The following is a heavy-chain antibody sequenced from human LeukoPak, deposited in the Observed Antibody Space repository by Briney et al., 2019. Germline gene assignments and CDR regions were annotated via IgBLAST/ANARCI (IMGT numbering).Heavy chain of an antibody. D-gene: IGHD3-16*01. CDR1: GFTFSDSW. CDR3: ATYTHWVAGDV. CDR2: MNQDGSAK. Sequence: GGSLRLSCAASGFTFSDSWMSWVRQAPGKGLEWVANMNQDGSAKGYVDSVKGRFTISRDNARNPLYLQMSSLRPEDTAVYYCATYTHWVAGDVWGQGATVTVSS. J-gene: IGHJ6*02. V-gene: IGHV3-7*01.